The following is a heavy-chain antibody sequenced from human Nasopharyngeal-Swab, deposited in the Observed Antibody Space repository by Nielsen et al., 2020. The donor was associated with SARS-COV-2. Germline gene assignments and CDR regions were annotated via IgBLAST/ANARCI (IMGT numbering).Heavy chain of an antibody. D-gene: IGHD1-26*01. Sequence: GESLKISCKGSGYSFTTDWIGCVRQMRGKGLEWMGIIYPGDSNTRYSPSFQGQVTISVDKYSSTAYLQWSSLKASDTAIYYCARPMRPMGHYYFGMDVWGQGTTVTVSS. CDR1: GYSFTTDW. V-gene: IGHV5-51*01. CDR2: IYPGDSNT. CDR3: ARPMRPMGHYYFGMDV. J-gene: IGHJ6*02.